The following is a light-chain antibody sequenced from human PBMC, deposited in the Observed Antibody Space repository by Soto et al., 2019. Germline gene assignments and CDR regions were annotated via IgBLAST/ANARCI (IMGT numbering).Light chain of an antibody. CDR3: QQYGSSRLT. J-gene: IGKJ4*01. CDR1: QSVSSNS. V-gene: IGKV3-20*01. CDR2: GAS. Sequence: EIVLAPSPDTLSLSPGERASLSCRASQSVSSNSLAWYQQKACQAPRLLVYGASSRATGIPDRFSGSGSETDFTLTISRLEPEDFAVYFCQQYGSSRLTFGGGTKVEIK.